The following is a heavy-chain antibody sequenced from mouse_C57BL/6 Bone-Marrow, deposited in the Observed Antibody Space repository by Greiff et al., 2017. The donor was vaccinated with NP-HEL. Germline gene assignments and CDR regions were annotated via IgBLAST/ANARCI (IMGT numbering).Heavy chain of an antibody. CDR2: ISSGGDYI. CDR1: GFTFSSYA. V-gene: IGHV5-9-1*02. D-gene: IGHD1-1*01. Sequence: EVKLVESGEGLVKPGGSLKLSCAASGFTFSSYAMSWVRQTPEKRLEWVAYISSGGDYIYYADTVKGRFTISRDNARNTLYLQMSSLKSEDTAMYYCTRDYGSSYCWYFDVWGTGTTVTVSS. CDR3: TRDYGSSYCWYFDV. J-gene: IGHJ1*03.